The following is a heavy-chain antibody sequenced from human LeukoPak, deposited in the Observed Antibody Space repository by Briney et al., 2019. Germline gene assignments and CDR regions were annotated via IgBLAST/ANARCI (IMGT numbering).Heavy chain of an antibody. D-gene: IGHD2-2*01. CDR2: IYPGDSDT. V-gene: IGHV5-51*01. J-gene: IGHJ4*02. CDR1: GYSFTSYW. Sequence: LGASLQISCKGSGYSFTSYWIAWVRQMPGKGLEWMGIIYPGDSDTTYSPSFQGQVTISADKSISTAYLQWNSLQASDTAMYYCARLGGYCSTTACYQLDYWGQGTLVTVSS. CDR3: ARLGGYCSTTACYQLDY.